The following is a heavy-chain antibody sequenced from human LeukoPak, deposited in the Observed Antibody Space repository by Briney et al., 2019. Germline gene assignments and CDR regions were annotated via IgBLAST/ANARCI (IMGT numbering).Heavy chain of an antibody. J-gene: IGHJ4*02. CDR2: INNDGSGT. D-gene: IGHD2-2*02. CDR3: ARDWRYCSSTSCYTHY. CDR1: GFTFSGYW. V-gene: IGHV3-74*01. Sequence: PGGSLRLSCAASGFTFSGYWMHWVRQAPGKGPVWVSRINNDGSGTTYADSVKGRFTISRDDAKNTLYLQMNSLRAEDTAVYYCARDWRYCSSTSCYTHYWGQGTLVTVSS.